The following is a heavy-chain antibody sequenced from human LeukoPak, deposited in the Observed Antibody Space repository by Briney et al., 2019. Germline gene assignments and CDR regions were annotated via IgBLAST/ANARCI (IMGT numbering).Heavy chain of an antibody. D-gene: IGHD6-6*01. J-gene: IGHJ5*02. CDR2: INHSGST. Sequence: PSETLSLTCAVYGGSFSGYYWSWIRQPPGKGLEWIGEINHSGSTNYNPSLKSRVTISVDTSKNQFSLKLSSVTAADTAVYYCARSIHSPWGQGTLVTVSS. V-gene: IGHV4-34*01. CDR1: GGSFSGYY. CDR3: ARSIHSP.